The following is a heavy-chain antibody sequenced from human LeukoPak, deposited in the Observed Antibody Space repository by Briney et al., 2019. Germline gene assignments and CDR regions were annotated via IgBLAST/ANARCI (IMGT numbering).Heavy chain of an antibody. V-gene: IGHV3-33*01. CDR1: GFTFSSYG. CDR2: IWYDGSNK. J-gene: IGHJ6*02. Sequence: GRSLRLCCAASGFTFSSYGMHWVRQATGKGLEWVAVIWYDGSNKYYADSVKGRFTISRDNSKNTLYLQMNSLRAEDTAVYYCARLNEPAAPIPYYYYYGMDVWGQGTTVTVSS. CDR3: ARLNEPAAPIPYYYYYGMDV. D-gene: IGHD2-2*01.